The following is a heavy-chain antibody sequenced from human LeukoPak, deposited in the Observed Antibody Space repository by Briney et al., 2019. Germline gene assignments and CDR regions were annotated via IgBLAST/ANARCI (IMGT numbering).Heavy chain of an antibody. Sequence: ASVKVSCKASGYTFTGYYMHWVRQAPGQGLEWMGRINPNSGGTNYAQKFQGRVTMTRDTSISTAYMELSRLRSEDTAVYYCARDRQAVPAAHNWFDPWGQGTLVTVSS. CDR1: GYTFTGYY. CDR2: INPNSGGT. J-gene: IGHJ5*02. V-gene: IGHV1-2*06. D-gene: IGHD2-2*01. CDR3: ARDRQAVPAAHNWFDP.